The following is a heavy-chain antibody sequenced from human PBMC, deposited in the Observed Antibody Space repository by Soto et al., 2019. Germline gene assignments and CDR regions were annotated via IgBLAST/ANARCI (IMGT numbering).Heavy chain of an antibody. V-gene: IGHV4-4*07. J-gene: IGHJ5*02. CDR3: ARDQGDIVVVPAAIDWFDP. CDR2: IYTSGST. CDR1: GGSISSYY. Sequence: QVQLQESGPGLVKPSETLSLTCTVSGGSISSYYWSWIRQPAGKGLEWIGRIYTSGSTNYNPSLKSRIAMSVATSKNQFSLKLSSVTAADTAVYYCARDQGDIVVVPAAIDWFDPWGQGTLVTVSS. D-gene: IGHD2-2*02.